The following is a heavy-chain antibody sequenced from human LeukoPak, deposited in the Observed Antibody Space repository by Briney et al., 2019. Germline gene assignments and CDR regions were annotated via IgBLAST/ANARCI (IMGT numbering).Heavy chain of an antibody. V-gene: IGHV4-34*01. CDR1: GRSFSGYY. Sequence: SEPLSLPCAVYGRSFSGYYWRWLRQPPGKGLEWIGEINHSGRTNYNPSLKSRVTISVDTSKNQFSLKLSSVTAADTAVYYCARMYSSGWYVGIYYYGMDVWGQGTTVTVSS. J-gene: IGHJ6*02. D-gene: IGHD6-19*01. CDR2: INHSGRT. CDR3: ARMYSSGWYVGIYYYGMDV.